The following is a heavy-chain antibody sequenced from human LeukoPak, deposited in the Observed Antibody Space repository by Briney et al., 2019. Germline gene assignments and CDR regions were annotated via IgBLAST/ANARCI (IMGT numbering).Heavy chain of an antibody. D-gene: IGHD3-10*01. J-gene: IGHJ3*02. CDR2: IYYSGST. CDR1: GGSVSSGTYH. Sequence: SETLSLTCTVSGGSVSSGTYHWSWIRQPPGEGLEWVGYIYYSGSTDYNPSLKSRVTISVDTSKNQFSLKLSSVTAADTAVYYCARVEWFGELSPFDIWGEGTMVTVSS. CDR3: ARVEWFGELSPFDI. V-gene: IGHV4-61*01.